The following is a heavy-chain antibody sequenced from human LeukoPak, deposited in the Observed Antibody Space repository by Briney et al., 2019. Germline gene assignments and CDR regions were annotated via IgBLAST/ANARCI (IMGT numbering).Heavy chain of an antibody. J-gene: IGHJ6*03. CDR3: ARGGVGDYYDSSGYPNPYCYYYMDV. D-gene: IGHD3-22*01. Sequence: GASVKVSCKASGYTFTGYYMHWVRQAPGQGLEWMGWINPNSGGTNYAQKFQGRVTMTRDTSISTAYMELSRLRSDDTAVYYCARGGVGDYYDSSGYPNPYCYYYMDVWGKGTTSPSP. CDR2: INPNSGGT. CDR1: GYTFTGYY. V-gene: IGHV1-2*02.